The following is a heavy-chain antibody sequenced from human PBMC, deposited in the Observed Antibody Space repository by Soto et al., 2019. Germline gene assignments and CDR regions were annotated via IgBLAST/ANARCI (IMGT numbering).Heavy chain of an antibody. CDR1: GFTYTNYA. Sequence: EVRLLESGGGLVQPGGSLRLSCAASGFTYTNYAMTWVRQTPGKGLEWVSTISTSGGNRYYADSVKGRFTISRDNSEYTVYLQMNSLRVDDTALYYCAKERAARGIDYWGPGTLVTVSS. CDR2: ISTSGGNR. D-gene: IGHD6-6*01. V-gene: IGHV3-23*01. CDR3: AKERAARGIDY. J-gene: IGHJ4*02.